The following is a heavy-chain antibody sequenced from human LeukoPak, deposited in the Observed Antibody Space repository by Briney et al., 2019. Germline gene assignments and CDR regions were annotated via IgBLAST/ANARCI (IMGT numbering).Heavy chain of an antibody. J-gene: IGHJ4*02. CDR3: ARAGRYYYDSSGLD. CDR1: GGSISSGGYF. D-gene: IGHD3-22*01. Sequence: PSETLSLTCTVSGGSISSGGYFWSWIRQHPGKGLEWIGYIYYSGSTYYNPSLKSRVTISVDTSKNQFSLKLSSVTAADTAVYYCARAGRYYYDSSGLDWGQGTLVTVSS. V-gene: IGHV4-31*03. CDR2: IYYSGST.